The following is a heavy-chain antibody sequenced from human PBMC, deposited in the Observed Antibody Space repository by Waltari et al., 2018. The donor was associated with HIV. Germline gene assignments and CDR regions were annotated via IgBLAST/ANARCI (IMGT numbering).Heavy chain of an antibody. CDR3: ARMKRSYGSGQARYFYFGMDV. J-gene: IGHJ6*02. D-gene: IGHD3-10*01. CDR1: GLSVRDNY. Sequence: EVQLVESGGGLVKPGGSLRLSCAASGLSVRDNYKSWVRLAPGKGLQWVSVLYNEGRTQYIDSVKGRLTIFRDNSKNALYLQMNSLRVDDTAVYYCARMKRSYGSGQARYFYFGMDVWGQGTTVIVSS. V-gene: IGHV3-53*01. CDR2: LYNEGRT.